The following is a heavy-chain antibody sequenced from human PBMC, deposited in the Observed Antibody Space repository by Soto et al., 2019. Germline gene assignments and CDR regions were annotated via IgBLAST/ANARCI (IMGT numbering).Heavy chain of an antibody. Sequence: QVQLVQSGAEVKKPGASVKVSCKASGYTFTSYGISWVRQAPGQGLEWMGWISAYNGNTNYAQKLQGRVTMTTDTSTSTAYMELRSLRSDDTAVYYCARDFKYCISTSCYYYGMDVWGQGTTVTVSS. D-gene: IGHD2-2*01. CDR3: ARDFKYCISTSCYYYGMDV. CDR2: ISAYNGNT. V-gene: IGHV1-18*01. CDR1: GYTFTSYG. J-gene: IGHJ6*02.